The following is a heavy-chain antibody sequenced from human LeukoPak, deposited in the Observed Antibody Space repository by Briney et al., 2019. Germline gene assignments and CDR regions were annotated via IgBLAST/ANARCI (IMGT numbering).Heavy chain of an antibody. V-gene: IGHV3-48*01. D-gene: IGHD6-13*01. CDR1: GFAFSSYS. CDR3: ARDHTPGGSSWYG. CDR2: ISSRSSTI. Sequence: GGSLRLSCAASGFAFSSYSMNWVRQAPGKGLEWVSYISSRSSTIYYADSVKGRFTISRDNARNSLYLQMNSLRAEDTAVYYCARDHTPGGSSWYGWGQGTLVTVSS. J-gene: IGHJ4*02.